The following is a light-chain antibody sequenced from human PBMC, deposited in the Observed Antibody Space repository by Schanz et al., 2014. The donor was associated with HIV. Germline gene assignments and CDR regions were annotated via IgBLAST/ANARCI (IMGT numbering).Light chain of an antibody. CDR3: QQYYSYPWT. Sequence: DIKFPPSASSLSSSVGYRVTLTFRASQSISRYINWYQQKSGKAPKLLIYAASTLQSGVPSRFSGSGSGTDFTLTISCLQSEDFAIYYCQQYYSYPWTFGQGTKVEIK. CDR2: AAS. V-gene: IGKV1-39*01. J-gene: IGKJ1*01. CDR1: QSISRY.